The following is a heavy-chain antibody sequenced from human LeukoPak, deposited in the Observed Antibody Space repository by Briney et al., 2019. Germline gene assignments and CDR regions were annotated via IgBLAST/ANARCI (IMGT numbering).Heavy chain of an antibody. J-gene: IGHJ5*01. D-gene: IGHD4-11*01. V-gene: IGHV4-61*02. CDR2: IYKSGTT. CDR1: GGSISSGDFY. Sequence: SETLSLTCTVSGGSISSGDFYWSWIRQPAGKGLEWIGRIYKSGTTYYNPSLKSRVTISVDTSKNLFSLKLTSVTAADTAVYYCARHLAFYSASGLPPFFDSWGQGSLVTVSS. CDR3: ARHLAFYSASGLPPFFDS.